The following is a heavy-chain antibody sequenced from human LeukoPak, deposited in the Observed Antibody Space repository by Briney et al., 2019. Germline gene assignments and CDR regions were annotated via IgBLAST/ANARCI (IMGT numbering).Heavy chain of an antibody. D-gene: IGHD4-23*01. CDR2: INHSGST. V-gene: IGHV4-34*01. CDR1: GGSLSGYY. J-gene: IGHJ5*02. Sequence: SETLSLTCLFYGGSLSGYYWSWIRPPPWRGREWIGEINHSGSTNYNPSIKSRVTISVDPPKKQFSLKLNSVTAADTAVYYCARGPAAVAPWGQGTLVIVSS. CDR3: ARGPAAVAP.